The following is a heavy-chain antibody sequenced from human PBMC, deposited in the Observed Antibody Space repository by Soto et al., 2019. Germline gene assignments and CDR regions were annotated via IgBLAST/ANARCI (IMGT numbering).Heavy chain of an antibody. J-gene: IGHJ4*02. CDR1: GFTFSSYS. D-gene: IGHD1-26*01. Sequence: GGSLRLSCAASGFTFSSYSMNWVRQAPGKGLEWVSSLSSSSGHIYYADSVKGRFTISRDNAKNSLYLQMNSLRAEDTAVYYCVRHWLATREFDYWGQGTLVTVYS. CDR2: LSSSSGHI. V-gene: IGHV3-21*01. CDR3: VRHWLATREFDY.